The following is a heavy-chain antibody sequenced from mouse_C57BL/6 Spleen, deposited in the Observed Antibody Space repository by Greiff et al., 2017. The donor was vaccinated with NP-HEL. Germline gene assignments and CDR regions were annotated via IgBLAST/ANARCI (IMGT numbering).Heavy chain of an antibody. V-gene: IGHV2-9-1*01. CDR3: ARNYGSPPMDY. Sequence: QVQLKASGPGLVAPSQSLSITCTVSGFSFTRYAISWVRQPPGKGLELLGVIWTGGGTNYNSALKSRLSISKDNSKSQVFLKMNSLQTDDTARYYCARNYGSPPMDYWGQGTSVTVSS. CDR2: IWTGGGT. CDR1: GFSFTRYA. J-gene: IGHJ4*01. D-gene: IGHD1-1*01.